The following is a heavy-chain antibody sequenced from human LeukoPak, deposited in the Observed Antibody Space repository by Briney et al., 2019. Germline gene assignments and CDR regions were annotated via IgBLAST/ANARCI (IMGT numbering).Heavy chain of an antibody. CDR3: ARAIFGVVREQAPPGYYYYYYMDV. CDR2: IYTSGST. CDR1: GGSISSGSYY. Sequence: PSQTLSLTCTVSGGSISSGSYYWSWFRQPAEKGLEWIGRIYTSGSTYYNPSLKSRVTISVDTSKNQFSLKLSSVTAADTAVYYCARAIFGVVREQAPPGYYYYYYMDVWGKGTTVTVSS. V-gene: IGHV4-61*02. D-gene: IGHD3-3*01. J-gene: IGHJ6*03.